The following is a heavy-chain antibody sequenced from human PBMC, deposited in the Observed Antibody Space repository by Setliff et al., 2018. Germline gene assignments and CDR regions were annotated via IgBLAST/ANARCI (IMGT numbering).Heavy chain of an antibody. V-gene: IGHV4-59*01. D-gene: IGHD3-3*01. J-gene: IGHJ6*02. Sequence: SETLSLTCTVSGGSISSYYWSWIRQPPGKGLEWIGYIYYSGSTNYNPSLKSRVTISVDTSKNQFSLKLSSVTAADTSVYYCAREGYYNFWSGFMDVWGQGTTVTVSS. CDR3: AREGYYNFWSGFMDV. CDR2: IYYSGST. CDR1: GGSISSYY.